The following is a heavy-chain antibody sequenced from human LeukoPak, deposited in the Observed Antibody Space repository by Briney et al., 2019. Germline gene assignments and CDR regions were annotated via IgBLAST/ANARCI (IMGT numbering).Heavy chain of an antibody. D-gene: IGHD2-15*01. CDR2: IYYSGST. Sequence: SETLSLTCTVSGGSISSSSYYWGWIRQPPGKGLEWIGSIYYSGSTYYNPALKSRVTISVDTSKNQFSLKLSSVTAADTAVYYCARHVGYCSGGSCSPTNWFDPWGQGTLATVSS. J-gene: IGHJ5*02. CDR3: ARHVGYCSGGSCSPTNWFDP. V-gene: IGHV4-39*01. CDR1: GGSISSSSYY.